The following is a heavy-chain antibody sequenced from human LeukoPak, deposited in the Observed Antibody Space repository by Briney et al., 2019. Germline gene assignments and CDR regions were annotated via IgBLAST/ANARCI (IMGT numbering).Heavy chain of an antibody. CDR1: GYTFTSYG. V-gene: IGHV1-18*01. CDR3: ARDHQRGNRYDYQGAFGF. D-gene: IGHD5-18*01. Sequence: ASVKVSCKASGYTFTSYGISWVRQAPGQGLEWMGWISAYNGSTNYAQKLQGRVTMTTDTSTSTAYMELRSLSPDDTAVYYCARDHQRGNRYDYQGAFGFWGQGTLVTVSS. CDR2: ISAYNGST. J-gene: IGHJ4*02.